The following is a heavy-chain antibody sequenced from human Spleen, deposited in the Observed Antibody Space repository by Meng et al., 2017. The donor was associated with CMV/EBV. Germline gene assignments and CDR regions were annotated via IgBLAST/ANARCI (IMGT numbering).Heavy chain of an antibody. CDR1: GFTFSSYG. V-gene: IGHV3-30*02. CDR2: IRFDGSEK. CDR3: ASYCSSSSCYVLRTFDY. Sequence: GESLKISCAASGFTFSSYGMHWVRQAPGKGLEWVAFIRFDGSEKYYVDSVKGRFAISRDNAKNSLYLQMNSLRAEDTAVYFCASYCSSSSCYVLRTFDYWGQGTLVTVSS. J-gene: IGHJ4*02. D-gene: IGHD2-2*01.